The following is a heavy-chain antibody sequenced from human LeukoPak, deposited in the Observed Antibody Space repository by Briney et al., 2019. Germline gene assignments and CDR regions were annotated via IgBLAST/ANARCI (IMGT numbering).Heavy chain of an antibody. V-gene: IGHV4-38-2*01. CDR2: IYHSGST. Sequence: SETLSLTCAVSGYSISSGYYWGWIRQPPGKGLEWIESIYHSGSTDYNPSLKSRVTISVDKTKNQFSLNLSSVTAADTAVYYCARRQYQLPFDYWGQGTLVTVSS. J-gene: IGHJ4*02. D-gene: IGHD2-2*01. CDR3: ARRQYQLPFDY. CDR1: GYSISSGYY.